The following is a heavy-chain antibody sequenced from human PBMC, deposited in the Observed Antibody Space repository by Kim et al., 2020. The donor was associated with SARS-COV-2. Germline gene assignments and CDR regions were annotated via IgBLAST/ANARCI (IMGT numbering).Heavy chain of an antibody. D-gene: IGHD2-2*01. CDR3: ATGSGYSSTWGPFDY. Sequence: ASVKVSCKTSGYTFTGYYMHWLRQAPGQGLEWMGWMNPNSGATYYAQKFQGRVTMTRDTSIGTAYMDLSRLTSDDTAFYYCATGSGYSSTWGPFDYWGQGTLVTVSS. CDR2: MNPNSGAT. J-gene: IGHJ4*02. CDR1: GYTFTGYY. V-gene: IGHV1-2*02.